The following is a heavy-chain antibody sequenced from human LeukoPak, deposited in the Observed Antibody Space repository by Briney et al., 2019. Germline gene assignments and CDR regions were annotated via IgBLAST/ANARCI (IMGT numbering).Heavy chain of an antibody. J-gene: IGHJ3*02. CDR3: ARDGLASIGLDM. CDR1: GFTLTGYG. V-gene: IGHV3-33*01. D-gene: IGHD6-13*01. Sequence: PGRTLRLSCAASGFTLTGYGMHWVRQAPGKGLEWVAVIWYDGNNKYYVDSVKGRFTISRDTSKNTLYLQMNSLRGEDTAIYYCARDGLASIGLDMWGQGTVVTVSS. CDR2: IWYDGNNK.